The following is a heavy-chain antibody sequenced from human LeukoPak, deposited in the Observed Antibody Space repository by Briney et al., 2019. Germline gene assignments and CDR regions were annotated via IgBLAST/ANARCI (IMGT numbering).Heavy chain of an antibody. V-gene: IGHV1-2*06. D-gene: IGHD2-15*01. Sequence: ASVKVSCKASGYTFTGYYMHWVRQAPGQGLEWMGRINPNSGGTNYAQKFQGRVTMTRDTSISTAYMELSRLRSDDTAVYYCARVRGYCSGGSCSGYYFDYWGQGTLVTVSS. J-gene: IGHJ4*02. CDR2: INPNSGGT. CDR3: ARVRGYCSGGSCSGYYFDY. CDR1: GYTFTGYY.